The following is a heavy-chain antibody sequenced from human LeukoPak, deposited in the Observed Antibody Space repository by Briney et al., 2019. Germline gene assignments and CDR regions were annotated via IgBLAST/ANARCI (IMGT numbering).Heavy chain of an antibody. CDR3: TREKDYYDSSGYYRDAFDI. Sequence: PGGSLRLSCAASGFTFSSYWMHWVRQAPGKGLVWVSRIIVVVGSTSSADSEKGRFTISRDNAKNTLYMQMKSKRAEDTDVYYCTREKDYYDSSGYYRDAFDIWGQGTKVTASS. CDR2: IIVVVGST. J-gene: IGHJ3*02. V-gene: IGHV3-74*01. CDR1: GFTFSSYW. D-gene: IGHD3-22*01.